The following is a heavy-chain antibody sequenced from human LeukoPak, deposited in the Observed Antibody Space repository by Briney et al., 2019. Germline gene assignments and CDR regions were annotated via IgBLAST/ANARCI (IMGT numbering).Heavy chain of an antibody. J-gene: IGHJ1*01. D-gene: IGHD3-16*01. V-gene: IGHV1-58*01. CDR3: AAAGEDLFQH. CDR2: IVVGSGGR. Sequence: SVKVSCKASGFTFTSSSVQWGRQARGQPLEWIAWIVVGSGGRHYAQKFQGRVTITRARSTSTAYLELSSLRYEDTAVYYCAAAGEDLFQHWRQGTLVTVSS. CDR1: GFTFTSSS.